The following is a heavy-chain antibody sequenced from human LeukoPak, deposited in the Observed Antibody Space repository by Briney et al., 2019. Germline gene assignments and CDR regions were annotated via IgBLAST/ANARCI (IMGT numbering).Heavy chain of an antibody. CDR2: ISSSSSTI. J-gene: IGHJ4*02. D-gene: IGHD6-6*01. CDR3: ARNGGSSSSPFDY. Sequence: GGSLRLSCAASGFTFSSYRMNWVRQAPGKGLEWVSYISSSSSTIYYADSVKGRFTISRDNAKNSLYLQMNSLRAEDTAVYYCARNGGSSSSPFDYWGQGTLVTVSS. V-gene: IGHV3-48*01. CDR1: GFTFSSYR.